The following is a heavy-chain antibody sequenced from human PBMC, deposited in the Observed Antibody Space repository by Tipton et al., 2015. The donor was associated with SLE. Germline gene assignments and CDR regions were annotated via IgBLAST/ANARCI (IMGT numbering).Heavy chain of an antibody. J-gene: IGHJ4*02. CDR1: GYSISSGYY. Sequence: TLSLTCTVSGYSISSGYYWGWIRQPPGKGLEWIGSIYHSGSTYYNPSLKSRVTISVDTSKNQFSLKLSSVTAADTAVYYCARGPHDFWSGYSYYFDYWGQGTLVTVSS. V-gene: IGHV4-38-2*02. D-gene: IGHD3-3*01. CDR3: ARGPHDFWSGYSYYFDY. CDR2: IYHSGST.